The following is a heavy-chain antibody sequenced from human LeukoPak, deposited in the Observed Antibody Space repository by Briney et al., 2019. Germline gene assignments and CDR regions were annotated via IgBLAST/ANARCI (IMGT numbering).Heavy chain of an antibody. CDR3: AREDGTVGATSAFDI. Sequence: GGSLRLSCAASGFTFSSYSMNWVRQAPGKGLEWVSSINSRSNYIYCADSLKGRFTISRDNAKNSLYLQMNSLRAEDTAMYYCAREDGTVGATSAFDIWGQGTMVTVSS. CDR1: GFTFSSYS. V-gene: IGHV3-21*01. J-gene: IGHJ3*02. D-gene: IGHD1-26*01. CDR2: INSRSNYI.